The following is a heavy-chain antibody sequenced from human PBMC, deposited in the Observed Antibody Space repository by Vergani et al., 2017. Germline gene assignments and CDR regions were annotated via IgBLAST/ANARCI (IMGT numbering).Heavy chain of an antibody. CDR2: IYSGGST. V-gene: IGHV3-66*02. J-gene: IGHJ6*02. CDR1: GFTVSSNY. D-gene: IGHD2-15*01. CDR3: ARERAGYCSGGSCYLGFHYYYYGMDV. Sequence: EVQLVESGGGLVQPGGSLRLSCAASGFTVSSNYMSWVRQAPGKGLEWVSVIYSGGSTYYADSVKGRFTISRDNSKNTLYLQMNSLRAEDTAVYYCARERAGYCSGGSCYLGFHYYYYGMDVWGQGTTVTVSS.